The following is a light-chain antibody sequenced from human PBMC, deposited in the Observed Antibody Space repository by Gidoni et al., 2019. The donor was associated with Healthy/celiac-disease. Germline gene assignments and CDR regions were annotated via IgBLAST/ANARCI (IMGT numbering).Light chain of an antibody. CDR3: QQYVT. CDR2: GAS. J-gene: IGKJ1*01. V-gene: IGKV3-20*01. CDR1: QSVSSSY. Sequence: EIVLTQSPGTLSLSPGERATLSCRASQSVSSSYLAWYQQKPGQAPWLLIYGASSRATGIPDRFSGSGSGTDFTLTISRLEPEDFAVYYCQQYVTFGQGTKVEIK.